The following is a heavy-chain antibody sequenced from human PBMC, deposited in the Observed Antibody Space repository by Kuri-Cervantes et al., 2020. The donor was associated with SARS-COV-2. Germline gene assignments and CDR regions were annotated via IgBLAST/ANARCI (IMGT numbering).Heavy chain of an antibody. V-gene: IGHV3-64*02. CDR2: ISSNGDST. J-gene: IGHJ4*02. Sequence: GESLKISCAASGFTFSNYAMHWVRQAPGKGLEYVSAISSNGDSTYYADSVKGRFTMYRDNSKNTLYLQMGSLRAEDMAVYYCARVSRSGYLDYWGQGTLVTVSS. CDR3: ARVSRSGYLDY. CDR1: GFTFSNYA. D-gene: IGHD3-3*01.